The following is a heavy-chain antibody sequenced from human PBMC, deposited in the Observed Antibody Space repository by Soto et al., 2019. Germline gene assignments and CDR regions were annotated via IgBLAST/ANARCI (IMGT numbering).Heavy chain of an antibody. CDR2: IWYDGSNK. D-gene: IGHD6-13*01. Sequence: QVQLVESGGGVVQPGRSLRLSCAASGFTFSSYGMHWVRHAPGKGLEWVAVIWYDGSNKYYADSVKGRFTISRDNSKNTLYLQMNSLRAEDTAVYYCARDRLYSSSWYIDYYYYGMDVWGQGTTVTVSS. CDR3: ARDRLYSSSWYIDYYYYGMDV. V-gene: IGHV3-33*01. J-gene: IGHJ6*02. CDR1: GFTFSSYG.